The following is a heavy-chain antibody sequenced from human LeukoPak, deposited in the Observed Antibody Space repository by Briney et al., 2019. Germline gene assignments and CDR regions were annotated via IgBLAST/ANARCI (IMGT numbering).Heavy chain of an antibody. CDR3: ARADSSGYYLPMYYFDY. D-gene: IGHD3-22*01. CDR2: IIPIFGTA. CDR1: GGTFSSYA. V-gene: IGHV1-69*13. J-gene: IGHJ4*02. Sequence: GASVKVSCKASGGTFSSYAISWVRQAPGQGLEWMGGIIPIFGTANYAQKFQGRVTITADESTSTAYMELSSLRSEDTAVYYCARADSSGYYLPMYYFDYWGQGTLVTVSS.